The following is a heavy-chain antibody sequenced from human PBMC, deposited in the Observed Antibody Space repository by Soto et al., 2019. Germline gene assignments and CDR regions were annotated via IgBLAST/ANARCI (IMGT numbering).Heavy chain of an antibody. D-gene: IGHD1-26*01. CDR2: IKSKTDGGTT. CDR3: TTDGVNWELQATFYY. Sequence: PGGSLRLSCAASGFTFSNAWMNWVRQAPGNGLEWVGRIKSKTDGGTTDYAAPVKGRFTISRDDSKNTLYLQMNSLKTEDTAVYYCTTDGVNWELQATFYYWGRGTLVTVSS. CDR1: GFTFSNAW. V-gene: IGHV3-15*07. J-gene: IGHJ4*02.